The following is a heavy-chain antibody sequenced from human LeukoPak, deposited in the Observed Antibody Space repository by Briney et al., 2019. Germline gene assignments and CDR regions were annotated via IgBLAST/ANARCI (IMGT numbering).Heavy chain of an antibody. J-gene: IGHJ3*02. CDR2: IYPGDSDT. CDR3: ARGESDSSGYYYVSGAFDI. V-gene: IGHV5-51*01. Sequence: GESLKISCKGSGYSFTSYWIGWARQMPGKGLEWMGIIYPGDSDTRYSPSFQGQVTISADKSISTAYLQWSSLKASDTAMYYCARGESDSSGYYYVSGAFDIWGQGTMVTVSS. D-gene: IGHD3-22*01. CDR1: GYSFTSYW.